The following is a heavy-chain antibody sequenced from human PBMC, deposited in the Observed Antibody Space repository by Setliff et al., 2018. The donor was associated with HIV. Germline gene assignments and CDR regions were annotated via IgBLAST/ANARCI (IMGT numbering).Heavy chain of an antibody. CDR3: ARWESAQKAFNP. J-gene: IGHJ3*01. CDR2: GHHSGHT. D-gene: IGHD1-26*01. CDR1: GVSITCHY. Sequence: PFETLSLTCTVSGVSITCHYWNWIRQSPGKGLEWIGFGHHSGHTRQNPSLASRVTISVDMSKNQFSLKLNSLSAADTAVYYCARWESAQKAFNPWGHGTMVTVSS. V-gene: IGHV4-4*09.